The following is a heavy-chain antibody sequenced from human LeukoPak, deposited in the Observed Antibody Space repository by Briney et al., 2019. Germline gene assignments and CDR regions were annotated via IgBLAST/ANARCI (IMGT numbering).Heavy chain of an antibody. CDR2: ISGGITMKT. CDR1: GFIFSTYA. CDR3: ARDGVLLPPATSGPFDY. J-gene: IGHJ4*02. V-gene: IGHV3-23*01. D-gene: IGHD2/OR15-2a*01. Sequence: PGGSLRLSCAASGFIFSTYAMSWVRQAPGKGLEWVSAISGGITMKTYYADSVKGRFTISRDNSKNTLYLQMNSLRAEDTAVYHCARDGVLLPPATSGPFDYWGQGTLVTVSS.